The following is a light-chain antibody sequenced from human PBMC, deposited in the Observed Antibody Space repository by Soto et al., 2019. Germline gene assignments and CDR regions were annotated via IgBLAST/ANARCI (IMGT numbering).Light chain of an antibody. CDR3: QQYNSYPQT. V-gene: IGKV1-5*01. Sequence: DIQMTQSPSTLSASVGDRVTITCRASQSISTRLAWYQQKPGKAPNLLIYDVSSLESGVPSRFSGGGSGTEFTLTISSLQPDDFATYYCQQYNSYPQTFGQGTKLEIK. J-gene: IGKJ2*01. CDR2: DVS. CDR1: QSISTR.